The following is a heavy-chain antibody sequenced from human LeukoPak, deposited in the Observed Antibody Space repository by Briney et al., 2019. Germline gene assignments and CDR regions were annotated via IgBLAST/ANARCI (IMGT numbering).Heavy chain of an antibody. CDR2: INPIFGTA. V-gene: IGHV1-69*13. Sequence: SVKVSCKASGGTYSNYAISWVRQAPGQGLEWMGGINPIFGTANYAQKFQGRVTMTADEATSTAYKELSSLRSEDTAVYYCASSLIVGATKYDYWGQGTLVTVSS. J-gene: IGHJ4*02. D-gene: IGHD1-26*01. CDR3: ASSLIVGATKYDY. CDR1: GGTYSNYA.